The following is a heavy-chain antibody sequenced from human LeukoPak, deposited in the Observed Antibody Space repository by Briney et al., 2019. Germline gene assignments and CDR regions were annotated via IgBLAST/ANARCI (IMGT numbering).Heavy chain of an antibody. CDR2: INHSGST. V-gene: IGHV4-34*01. D-gene: IGHD3-10*01. CDR1: GGSISSYY. Sequence: PSETLSLTCTVSGGSISSYYWSWIRQPPGKGLEWIGEINHSGSTNYNPSLKSRVTISVDTSKNQFSLKLSSVTAADTAVYYCARLGRKYYYGSGYPPYYFDYWGQGTLVTVSS. CDR3: ARLGRKYYYGSGYPPYYFDY. J-gene: IGHJ4*02.